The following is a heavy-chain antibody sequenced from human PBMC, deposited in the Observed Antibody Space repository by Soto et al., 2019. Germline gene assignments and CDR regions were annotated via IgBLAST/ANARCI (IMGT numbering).Heavy chain of an antibody. J-gene: IGHJ5*02. CDR2: ISGSGGST. V-gene: IGHV3-23*01. CDR1: GFTFSSYA. D-gene: IGHD3-10*01. Sequence: PGGSLRLSCAASGFTFSSYAMSWVRQAPGKGLEWVSAISGSGGSTYYADSVKGRFTISRDNSKNTLYLQMNSLRAEDMALYYCAKGGDYGSGLFDPWGQGTLVTVSS. CDR3: AKGGDYGSGLFDP.